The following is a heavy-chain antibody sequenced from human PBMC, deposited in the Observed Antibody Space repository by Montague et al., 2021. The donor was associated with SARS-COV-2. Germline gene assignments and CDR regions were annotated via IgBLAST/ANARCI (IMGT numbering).Heavy chain of an antibody. CDR1: GDSVSSNSAA. Sequence: CAISGDSVSSNSAAWNWIRQSPSRGLEWLGRTYYRSKWYNDYALSVKXRITINPDTSKNQFSLQLNSVTPEDTAVYYCARVGRQQLVRLSGMDVWGQGTTVTVSS. D-gene: IGHD6-13*01. CDR2: TYYRSKWYN. V-gene: IGHV6-1*01. CDR3: ARVGRQQLVRLSGMDV. J-gene: IGHJ6*02.